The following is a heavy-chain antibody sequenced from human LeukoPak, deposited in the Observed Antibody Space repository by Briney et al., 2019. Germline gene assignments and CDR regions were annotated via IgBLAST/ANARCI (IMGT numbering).Heavy chain of an antibody. CDR3: ARVKGCSGGSCYYYYGMDV. J-gene: IGHJ6*02. Sequence: GASVKVSCMDSGYTFTGYYMHWVRQAPGQGVGWMGWINPNSGGTNYAQKFQGRVTMTRDTSISTAYMELSRLRSDDTAVYYCARVKGCSGGSCYYYYGMDVWGQGTTVTVSS. D-gene: IGHD2-15*01. CDR2: INPNSGGT. CDR1: GYTFTGYY. V-gene: IGHV1-2*02.